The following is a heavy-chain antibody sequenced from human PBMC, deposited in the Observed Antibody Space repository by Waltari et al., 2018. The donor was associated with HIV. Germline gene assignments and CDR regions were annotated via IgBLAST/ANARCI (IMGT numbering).Heavy chain of an antibody. V-gene: IGHV3-21*02. CDR1: GFTFSTYG. J-gene: IGHJ4*02. D-gene: IGHD5-18*01. Sequence: EVQLVESGGGLVKHGGSLRLSCAASGFTFSTYGMNWVRQAPGKGLEWVSSISGSSDYLYYGDSVKGRFTISRDNAKDSLYLQMNSLRAEDTAIYYCARRVSGYIYDFFDLWGQGTLVTVSS. CDR2: ISGSSDYL. CDR3: ARRVSGYIYDFFDL.